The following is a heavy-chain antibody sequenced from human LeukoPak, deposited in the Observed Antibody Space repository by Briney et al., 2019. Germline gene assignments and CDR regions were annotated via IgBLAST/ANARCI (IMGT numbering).Heavy chain of an antibody. CDR3: ARDRAAAMEHVQH. V-gene: IGHV1-18*01. J-gene: IGHJ1*01. Sequence: ASVKVSCKASGYTFTSYGISWVRQAPGQGLAWMGWISAYNGNTNYAQTLQGRVTMTTDTSTSTAYMELRSLRSDDTAVYYCARDRAAAMEHVQHWGQGTLVTVSS. CDR1: GYTFTSYG. CDR2: ISAYNGNT. D-gene: IGHD2-2*01.